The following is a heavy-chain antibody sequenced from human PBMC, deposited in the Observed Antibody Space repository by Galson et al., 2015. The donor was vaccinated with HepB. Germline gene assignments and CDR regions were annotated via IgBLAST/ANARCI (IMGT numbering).Heavy chain of an antibody. Sequence: SLRLSCAASGFTFSSYWMSWVRQAPGKGLEWVANIKQDGSEKYYVDSVKGRFTISRDNAKNSLYLQMNSLRAEDTAVYYCAREVYDSSGYYWSSRYNWFDPWGQGTLVTVSS. CDR2: IKQDGSEK. J-gene: IGHJ5*02. CDR1: GFTFSSYW. V-gene: IGHV3-7*01. D-gene: IGHD3-22*01. CDR3: AREVYDSSGYYWSSRYNWFDP.